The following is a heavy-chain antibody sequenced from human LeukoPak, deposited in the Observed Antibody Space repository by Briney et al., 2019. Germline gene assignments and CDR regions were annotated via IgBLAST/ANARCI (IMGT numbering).Heavy chain of an antibody. V-gene: IGHV3-23*01. Sequence: GGSLRLSCAASGLTFNSYGMSWVRQAPGKGLEWVSGISGSGGSTYYADSVKGRFTISRDNSKNTLFLQMNSLRAEDTAVYYCAKNLQYSSSPFGYWGQGTLVTVSS. D-gene: IGHD6-13*01. CDR1: GLTFNSYG. CDR2: ISGSGGST. CDR3: AKNLQYSSSPFGY. J-gene: IGHJ4*02.